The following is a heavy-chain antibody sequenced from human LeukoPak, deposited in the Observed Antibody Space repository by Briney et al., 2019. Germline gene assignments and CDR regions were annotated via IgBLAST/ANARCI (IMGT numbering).Heavy chain of an antibody. CDR3: ATGALLRNYFDY. Sequence: VASVKVSCKAPRGTLSSYAISWVRQAPGQGVEWMGIIIPILGIANYAQKFQGRVTITADKSTSTAHMELSSVRYDGTAVYYCATGALLRNYFDYWGQGTMVTVSS. CDR2: IIPILGIA. D-gene: IGHD5/OR15-5a*01. CDR1: RGTLSSYA. J-gene: IGHJ4*02. V-gene: IGHV1-69*04.